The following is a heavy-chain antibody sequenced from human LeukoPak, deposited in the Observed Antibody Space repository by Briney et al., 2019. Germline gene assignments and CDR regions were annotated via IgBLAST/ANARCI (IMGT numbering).Heavy chain of an antibody. J-gene: IGHJ3*02. CDR3: ARDPNGDYIGAFDI. Sequence: PGGSLRLSCAASGFIFSNYALMWLRQSPGKGLEWVSAIRGSGGGTFYADSVKGRFTISRDNSKNTLYLQMNGLRAKDTAVYYCARDPNGDYIGAFDIWGRGTLVTVSS. CDR1: GFIFSNYA. V-gene: IGHV3-23*01. D-gene: IGHD4-17*01. CDR2: IRGSGGGT.